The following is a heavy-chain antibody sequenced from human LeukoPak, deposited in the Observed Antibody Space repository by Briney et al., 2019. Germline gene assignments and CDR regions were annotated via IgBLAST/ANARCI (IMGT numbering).Heavy chain of an antibody. V-gene: IGHV4-4*02. D-gene: IGHD1/OR15-1a*01. Sequence: SETLSLTCSVSIGSISSSKWWSWVRQSAVKGLEWIGEIYLYGTTNYNPSFTSRVAMSVDRSRNQFSLKLTSVTAADTAVYYCARQKWEQQGRDYYFNGLDVWGPGTTVIVSS. CDR2: IYLYGTT. CDR3: ARQKWEQQGRDYYFNGLDV. CDR1: IGSISSSKW. J-gene: IGHJ6*02.